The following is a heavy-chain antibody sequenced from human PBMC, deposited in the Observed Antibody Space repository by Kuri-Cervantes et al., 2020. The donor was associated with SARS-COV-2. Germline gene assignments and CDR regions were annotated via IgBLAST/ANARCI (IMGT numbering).Heavy chain of an antibody. Sequence: ASVKVSCKAPETTFPDYDINWVRQATGQGLGWMGMVKTNSGNTLYAQFFQGRVTMTRDTSTSTVYVELSSLTSEDTAIYYCYCAPKEGFDSWGQGTLVTVSS. CDR2: VKTNSGNT. CDR3: YCAPKEGFDS. V-gene: IGHV1-8*01. J-gene: IGHJ4*02. D-gene: IGHD2-21*01. CDR1: ETTFPDYD.